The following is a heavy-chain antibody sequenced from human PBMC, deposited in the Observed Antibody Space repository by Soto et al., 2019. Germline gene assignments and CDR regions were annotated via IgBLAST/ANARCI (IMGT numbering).Heavy chain of an antibody. CDR3: ARSVYSSGWPDY. Sequence: QVQLQESGPGLVKPSETLPLTCTVSGGSVSSGDYYWSWIRQPPGKGLEWIGYISYSESTNYNPSLKSRVTISLDTSKNQFSLKLSSVTAADTAVYYCARSVYSSGWPDYWGQGTLVTVSS. CDR1: GGSVSSGDYY. V-gene: IGHV4-61*08. CDR2: ISYSEST. D-gene: IGHD6-19*01. J-gene: IGHJ4*02.